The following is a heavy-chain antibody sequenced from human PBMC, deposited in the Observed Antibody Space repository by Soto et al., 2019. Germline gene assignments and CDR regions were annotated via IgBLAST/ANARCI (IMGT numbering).Heavy chain of an antibody. D-gene: IGHD1-26*01. CDR1: FTFSMYS. CDR3: TRDQGGSYDSWFDP. J-gene: IGHJ5*02. CDR2: ISSGGSYI. V-gene: IGHV3-21*01. Sequence: EVQVVESGGGLVQPGGSLRLSCSFTFSMYSMNWVRQAPGKGLEWVASISSGGSYIKYADSVKVRFTISRDNAKNSVSLQMNSLRVDDTAVYVCTRDQGGSYDSWFDPWGQGTLGTVSS.